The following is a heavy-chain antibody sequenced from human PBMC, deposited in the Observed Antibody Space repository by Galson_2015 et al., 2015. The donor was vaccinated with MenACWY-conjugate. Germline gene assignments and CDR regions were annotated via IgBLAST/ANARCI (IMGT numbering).Heavy chain of an antibody. CDR2: ISVSGGTT. CDR3: AEVKSSRSHL. Sequence: SLRLSCAASGFTFTNFAMSWVRQAPGKGLEWVSGISVSGGTTYYGDSVKGRFTISRDNVRNILYLQMDSLRAEDTATYYCAEVKSSRSHLWGQGTLVTVSS. J-gene: IGHJ5*02. V-gene: IGHV3-23*01. CDR1: GFTFTNFA. D-gene: IGHD6-13*01.